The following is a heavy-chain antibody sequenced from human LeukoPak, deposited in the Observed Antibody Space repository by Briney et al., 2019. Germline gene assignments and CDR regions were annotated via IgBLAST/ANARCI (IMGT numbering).Heavy chain of an antibody. Sequence: TGGSLRLSCAASGFTFSSYAMSWVRQAPGKGLEWVSGISWNSGTIDYAASVKGRFTISRDSAKNSLSLQMNSLRPEDTALYYCAKEGVRRTFDFWGQGALVTVSS. J-gene: IGHJ4*02. CDR3: AKEGVRRTFDF. CDR1: GFTFSSYA. V-gene: IGHV3-9*01. CDR2: ISWNSGTI. D-gene: IGHD1-7*01.